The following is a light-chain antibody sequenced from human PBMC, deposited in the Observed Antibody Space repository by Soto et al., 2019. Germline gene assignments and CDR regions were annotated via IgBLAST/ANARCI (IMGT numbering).Light chain of an antibody. Sequence: DIQMTQSPSTLSASLGDRVTITCRASQSISSYLNWYQQKPGRAPKLLIYAASSLQSGVPSRFSGSGSGTDFTLTISSLQPEDFATYYCQQSYSTPQDTFGQGTRLEIK. CDR2: AAS. CDR3: QQSYSTPQDT. CDR1: QSISSY. V-gene: IGKV1-39*01. J-gene: IGKJ5*01.